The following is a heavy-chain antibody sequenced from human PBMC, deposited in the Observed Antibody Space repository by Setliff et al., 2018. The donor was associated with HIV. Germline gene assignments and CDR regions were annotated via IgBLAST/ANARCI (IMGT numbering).Heavy chain of an antibody. J-gene: IGHJ5*01. Sequence: ESLKISCKTSGYDFTTNWVGWVHQMPGKGLEWMGIIRPADSDTRVNPSFQGHVTISADKSISTTYLQWSSLRASDTAIYYCAKAGGDSWGQGTLVTVSS. CDR2: IRPADSDT. CDR1: GYDFTTNW. D-gene: IGHD3-10*01. CDR3: AKAGGDS. V-gene: IGHV5-51*07.